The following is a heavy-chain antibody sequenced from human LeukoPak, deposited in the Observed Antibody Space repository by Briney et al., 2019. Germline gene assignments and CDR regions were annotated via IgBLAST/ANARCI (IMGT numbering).Heavy chain of an antibody. D-gene: IGHD6-13*01. V-gene: IGHV3-33*01. CDR1: GFTFSGYG. CDR2: IWYDGSNK. J-gene: IGHJ4*02. Sequence: PGRSLRLSCAASGFTFSGYGMHWVRQAPGKGLEWVAVIWYDGSNKYYADSVKGRFTISRDNSKNTLYLQMNSLRAEDTAVYYCARDWTPYSSSWPIYWGQGTLVTVSS. CDR3: ARDWTPYSSSWPIY.